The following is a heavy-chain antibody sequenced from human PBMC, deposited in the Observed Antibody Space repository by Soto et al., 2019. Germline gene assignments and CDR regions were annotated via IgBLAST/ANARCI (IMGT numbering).Heavy chain of an antibody. CDR2: ISNDGSNK. J-gene: IGHJ4*02. CDR1: GFIFSTYV. CDR3: ARSYCGDDCALDH. Sequence: HPGGSLRLSCAASGFIFSTYVMHWVRQAPGKGLEWVAVISNDGSNKHYADSVKGRFTISRDNSKSTLYVQMNSLRAEDTAVYYCARSYCGDDCALDHWGQGTLVTVSS. V-gene: IGHV3-30-3*01. D-gene: IGHD2-21*02.